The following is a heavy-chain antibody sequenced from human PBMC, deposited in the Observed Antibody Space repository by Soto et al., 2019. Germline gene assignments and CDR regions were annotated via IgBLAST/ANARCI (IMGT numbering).Heavy chain of an antibody. Sequence: GGSLRLSCAASGFTFSSYGMHWVRQAPGKGLEWVAVISYDGSNKYYADSVKGRFTISRDNSKNTLYLQMNSLRAEDTAVYYCAKGLYKYLGYCSGGSCQLGYFQHWGQGTLVTVSS. D-gene: IGHD2-15*01. CDR3: AKGLYKYLGYCSGGSCQLGYFQH. V-gene: IGHV3-30*18. CDR1: GFTFSSYG. J-gene: IGHJ1*01. CDR2: ISYDGSNK.